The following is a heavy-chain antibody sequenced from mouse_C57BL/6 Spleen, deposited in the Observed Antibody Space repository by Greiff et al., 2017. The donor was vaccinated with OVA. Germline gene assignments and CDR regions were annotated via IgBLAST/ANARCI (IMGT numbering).Heavy chain of an antibody. D-gene: IGHD2-4*01. CDR1: GYSITSGYY. CDR3: ARDPVYYDYDVGFDY. CDR2: ISYDGSN. J-gene: IGHJ2*01. Sequence: EVHLVESGPGLVKPSQSLSLTCSVTGYSITSGYYWNWIRQFPGNKLEWMGYISYDGSNNYNPSLKNRISITRDTSKNQFFLKLNSVTTEDTATYYCARDPVYYDYDVGFDYWGQGTTLTVSS. V-gene: IGHV3-6*01.